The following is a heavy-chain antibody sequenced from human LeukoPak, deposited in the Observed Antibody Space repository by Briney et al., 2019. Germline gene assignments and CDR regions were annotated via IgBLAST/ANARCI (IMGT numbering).Heavy chain of an antibody. CDR3: ARCGGGSYYWMRLPFDY. CDR1: GYTFTSYG. D-gene: IGHD1-26*01. Sequence: ASVTVSCTASGYTFTSYGISWVRQAPGQGLEWMGWISAYNGNTNYAQKLQGRVTMTTDTSTSTAYMELRSLRSDDTAVYYCARCGGGSYYWMRLPFDYWGQGTLVTVSS. V-gene: IGHV1-18*01. J-gene: IGHJ4*02. CDR2: ISAYNGNT.